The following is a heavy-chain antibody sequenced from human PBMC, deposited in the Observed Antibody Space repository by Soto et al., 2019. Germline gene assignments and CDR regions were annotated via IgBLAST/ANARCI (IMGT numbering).Heavy chain of an antibody. Sequence: GGSMRLSCAASGFTFSDYPMHWVSKDPGKGLEWVAVISYDGRVKYYVDSVRGRFTISRDNSKNTLYLQLNSLRAEDTALYYCAKDPRLSSARNPAAYGMDVWGQGTTVTVSS. V-gene: IGHV3-30*04. CDR1: GFTFSDYP. CDR3: AKDPRLSSARNPAAYGMDV. J-gene: IGHJ6*02. CDR2: ISYDGRVK. D-gene: IGHD6-19*01.